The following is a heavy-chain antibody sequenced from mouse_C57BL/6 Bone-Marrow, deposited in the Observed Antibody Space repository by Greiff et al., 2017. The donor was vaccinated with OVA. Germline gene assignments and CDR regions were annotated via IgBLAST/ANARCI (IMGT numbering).Heavy chain of an antibody. CDR2: IYPGSGST. V-gene: IGHV1-55*01. CDR1: GYTFTSYW. D-gene: IGHD1-1*01. CDR3: AREGVFITTVVDFDY. Sequence: QVQLKQPGAELVKPGASVKMSCKASGYTFTSYWITWVKQRPGQGLEWIGDIYPGSGSTNYNEKFKSKATLTVDTSSSTAYMQLSSLTSEDSAVYYCAREGVFITTVVDFDYWGQGTTLTVSS. J-gene: IGHJ2*01.